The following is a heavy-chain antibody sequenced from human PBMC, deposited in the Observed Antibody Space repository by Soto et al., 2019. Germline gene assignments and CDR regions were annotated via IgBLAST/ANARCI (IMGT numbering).Heavy chain of an antibody. CDR3: AKETPMITFGEPFDP. Sequence: QVQLVQSGAEVKKPGASVKVSCKASGYTFTSYGISWVRQAPGQGLEWMGWISAYNGNTNYAQKLQGRVTMTTDTSTSTAYMEMRSLRSDDTAVYYCAKETPMITFGEPFDPWGQGTLVTVSS. CDR1: GYTFTSYG. D-gene: IGHD3-16*01. V-gene: IGHV1-18*01. J-gene: IGHJ5*02. CDR2: ISAYNGNT.